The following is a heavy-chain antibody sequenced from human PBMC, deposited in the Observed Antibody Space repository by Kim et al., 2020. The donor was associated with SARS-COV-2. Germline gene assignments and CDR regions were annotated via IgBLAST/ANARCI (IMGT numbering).Heavy chain of an antibody. Sequence: ASVKVSCKASGYTFTSYAMHWVRQAPGQRLEWMGWINAGNGNTKYSQKFQGRVTITRDTSASTAYMELSSLRSEDTAVYYCARESEDIVVVPAAIGGRWFDPWGQGTLVTVSS. D-gene: IGHD2-2*02. CDR1: GYTFTSYA. CDR2: INAGNGNT. V-gene: IGHV1-3*01. CDR3: ARESEDIVVVPAAIGGRWFDP. J-gene: IGHJ5*02.